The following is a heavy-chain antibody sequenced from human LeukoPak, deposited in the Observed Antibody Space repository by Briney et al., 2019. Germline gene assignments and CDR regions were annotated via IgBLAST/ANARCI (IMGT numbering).Heavy chain of an antibody. J-gene: IGHJ4*02. D-gene: IGHD3-10*01. CDR2: IYNNGSS. CDR1: DGSIRNYY. Sequence: SETLSLTCTVSDGSIRNYYWSWIRQPAGKGLEWIGRIYNNGSSNFKPSLKSRLTMSVDTSKSQLSLKLISVTAADTAVYYCARDSPSGLFDYWGQGTLVTVSS. CDR3: ARDSPSGLFDY. V-gene: IGHV4-4*07.